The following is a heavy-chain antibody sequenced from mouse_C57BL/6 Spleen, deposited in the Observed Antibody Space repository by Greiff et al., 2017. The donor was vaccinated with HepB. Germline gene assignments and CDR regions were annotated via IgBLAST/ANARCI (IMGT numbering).Heavy chain of an antibody. CDR2: INPSTGGT. Sequence: EVQLQQSGPELVKPGASVKISCKASGYSFTGYYMHWVKQSPVKSLEWIGEINPSTGGTTYNQKFKAKATLTVDKSASTAYMQLKSLTSEDSAVYYCASEQLRLQAWFAYWGQGTLVTVSA. D-gene: IGHD3-2*02. J-gene: IGHJ3*01. CDR1: GYSFTGYY. V-gene: IGHV1-42*01. CDR3: ASEQLRLQAWFAY.